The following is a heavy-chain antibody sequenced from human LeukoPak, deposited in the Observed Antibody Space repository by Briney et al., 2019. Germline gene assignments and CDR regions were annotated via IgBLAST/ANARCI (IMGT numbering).Heavy chain of an antibody. CDR1: GGSISSADYY. CDR2: IHYSGSA. V-gene: IGHV4-30-4*08. J-gene: IGHJ3*02. CDR3: AREKRRPSAAFDI. D-gene: IGHD1-1*01. Sequence: SETLSLTCTVSGGSISSADYYWSWIRQPPGKGLEWIAYIHYSGSAFYNPSLKSRVTISVDTSKIQFSLELTSVTAADTAVYYCAREKRRPSAAFDIWGQGTMVTVSS.